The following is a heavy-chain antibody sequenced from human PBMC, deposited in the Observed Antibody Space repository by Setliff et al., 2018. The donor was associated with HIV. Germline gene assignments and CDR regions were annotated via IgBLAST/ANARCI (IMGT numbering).Heavy chain of an antibody. V-gene: IGHV1-69*13. Sequence: SVKVSCKASGDTFSSYVISWVRQAPGQGLEWMGGIIPIFGTANYAQKFQGRVTITADESTSTAYMELSSLRSEDTAVYYCARGVTLVRGGRGDIWGQGTMVTVSS. CDR1: GDTFSSYV. D-gene: IGHD3-10*01. CDR2: IIPIFGTA. CDR3: ARGVTLVRGGRGDI. J-gene: IGHJ3*02.